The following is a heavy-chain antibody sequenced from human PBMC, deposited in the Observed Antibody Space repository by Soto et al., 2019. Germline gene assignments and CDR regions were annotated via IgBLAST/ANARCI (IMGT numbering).Heavy chain of an antibody. V-gene: IGHV3-30*18. J-gene: IGHJ4*02. Sequence: QVQLVESGGGVVQPGRSLRLSCAASGFTFSSYGMHWVRQAPGKGLEWVAVISDDGSNNYYADSVKGRFTISRDNSKNTLYLQMNSLSAEDTAVYYCAKAYGGYASSGWYFDYWGQGALVTVCS. CDR2: ISDDGSNN. CDR3: AKAYGGYASSGWYFDY. CDR1: GFTFSSYG. D-gene: IGHD3-22*01.